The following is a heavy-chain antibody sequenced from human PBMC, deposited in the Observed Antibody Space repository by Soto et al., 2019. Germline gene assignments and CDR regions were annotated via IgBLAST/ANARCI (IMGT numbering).Heavy chain of an antibody. CDR3: ARARGGETSGWYDDYFDY. J-gene: IGHJ4*02. V-gene: IGHV3-33*01. Sequence: QVQLVESGGGVVQPGRSLRLSCAASGFTFSGHGMHWVRQAPGKGLEWVAVIWYDGSKKYYADSVKGRFTISRDNSKNTLYLQMRSLRAGDTAVYYCARARGGETSGWYDDYFDYWGQGTLVTVSS. CDR2: IWYDGSKK. CDR1: GFTFSGHG. D-gene: IGHD6-19*01.